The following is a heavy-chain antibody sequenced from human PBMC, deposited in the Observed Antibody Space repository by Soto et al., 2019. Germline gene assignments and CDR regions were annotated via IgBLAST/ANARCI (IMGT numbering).Heavy chain of an antibody. CDR1: GGSISSYY. CDR2: IYYSGST. CDR3: ARGSGWYWY. D-gene: IGHD6-19*01. J-gene: IGHJ4*02. V-gene: IGHV4-59*01. Sequence: SETLSLTCTVSGGSISSYYWSWIRQPPGKGLEWIGYIYYSGSTNYNPSLKSRVTISVDTSKNQFSLKLSSVTAADTAVYYCARGSGWYWYWGQGTLVTVSS.